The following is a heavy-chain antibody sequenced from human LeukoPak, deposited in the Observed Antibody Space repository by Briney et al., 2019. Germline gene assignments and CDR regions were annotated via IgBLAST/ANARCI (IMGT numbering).Heavy chain of an antibody. J-gene: IGHJ4*02. V-gene: IGHV3-7*01. CDR1: GFTFSSYW. CDR3: ASCSGGSCYYDY. CDR2: IKQDGSEK. Sequence: HAGGSLRLSCAASGFTFSSYWMSWVRQAPGKGLEWVANIKQDGSEKYYVDSVKGRFTISIDNAKNSLYLQMNSLRAEDTAVYYCASCSGGSCYYDYWGQGTLVTVSS. D-gene: IGHD2-15*01.